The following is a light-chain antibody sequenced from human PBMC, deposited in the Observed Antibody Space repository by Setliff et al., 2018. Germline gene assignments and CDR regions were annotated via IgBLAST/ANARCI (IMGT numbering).Light chain of an antibody. V-gene: IGLV2-14*01. J-gene: IGLJ1*01. CDR1: TSDIGTYNY. CDR3: YSYTASTSYV. Sequence: QSALAPPASVSGSPGQSITISCSETTSDIGTYNYVSWYQQYPGKAPQLVIYYVSNRPSGVSNRFSGSNPGNTASLTLSGLEAEDEADYYCYSYTASTSYVFAAGTKGTVL. CDR2: YVS.